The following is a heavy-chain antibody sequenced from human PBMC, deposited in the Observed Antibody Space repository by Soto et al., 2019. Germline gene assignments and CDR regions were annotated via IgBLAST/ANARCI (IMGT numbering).Heavy chain of an antibody. CDR2: IIPILGIA. J-gene: IGHJ4*02. D-gene: IGHD3-16*02. Sequence: SVKVSCKASGGTFSSYTISWVRQAPGQGLEWMGRIIPILGIANYAQKFQGRVTITADKSTSTAYMELSSLRSEDTAVYYCARDRTTIWGSYRSFDYWGQGTLVTVSS. CDR3: ARDRTTIWGSYRSFDY. CDR1: GGTFSSYT. V-gene: IGHV1-69*04.